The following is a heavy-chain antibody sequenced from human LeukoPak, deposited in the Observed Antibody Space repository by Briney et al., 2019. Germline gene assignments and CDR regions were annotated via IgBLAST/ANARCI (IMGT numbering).Heavy chain of an antibody. V-gene: IGHV1-69*05. CDR1: GGTFSSYA. Sequence: SVKVSCKASGGTFSSYAISWVRQAPGKGLEWMGGIIPIFGTANYAQKFQGRVTITTDECTSTAYMELSSLRSEDTAVYYCARTMGVPAAIFLGYSNWFDPWGQGTLVTVSS. CDR2: IIPIFGTA. D-gene: IGHD2-2*01. CDR3: ARTMGVPAAIFLGYSNWFDP. J-gene: IGHJ5*02.